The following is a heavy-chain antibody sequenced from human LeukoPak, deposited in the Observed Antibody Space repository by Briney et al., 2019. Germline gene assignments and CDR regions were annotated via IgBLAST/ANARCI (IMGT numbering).Heavy chain of an antibody. D-gene: IGHD1-26*01. J-gene: IGHJ4*02. CDR3: AGRYSGDYYRDY. CDR1: GFTFSSYA. Sequence: GGSLRLSCAASGFTFSSYAMSWVRQAPGKGLEWVSAIISSGSTYYADSVRGRFTISRDNPSNTLYLQMNSLRAEDTALYYCAGRYSGDYYRDYWGQGTLVTVSS. CDR2: IISSGST. V-gene: IGHV3-23*01.